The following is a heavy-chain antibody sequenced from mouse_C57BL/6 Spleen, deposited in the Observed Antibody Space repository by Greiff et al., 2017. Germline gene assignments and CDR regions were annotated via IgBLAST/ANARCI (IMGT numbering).Heavy chain of an antibody. J-gene: IGHJ3*01. CDR2: IYPGSGST. V-gene: IGHV1-55*01. CDR1: GYTFTSYW. D-gene: IGHD1-1*01. CDR3: ARGSRYYGSSFAY. Sequence: VQLQQPGAELVKPGASVKMSCKASGYTFTSYWLTWVKQRPGQGLEWIGDIYPGSGSTNYNEKFKSKATLTVDTSSSTAYMQLSSLTSEDSAVYYCARGSRYYGSSFAYWGQGTLVTVSA.